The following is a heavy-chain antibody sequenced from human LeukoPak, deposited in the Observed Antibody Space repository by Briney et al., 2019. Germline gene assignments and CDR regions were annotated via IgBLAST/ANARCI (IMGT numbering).Heavy chain of an antibody. D-gene: IGHD3-10*01. V-gene: IGHV3-30-3*01. J-gene: IGHJ4*01. CDR1: GFTFTNFA. CDR2: ISYDGNSI. Sequence: GRSLRLSCAASGFTFTNFAMHWVRQAPGKGLDWVALISYDGNSIYYADSVKGRFSISRDNSRNTLYLQMNSLRAEDTAVYYCARDSGWFGEYDCWGQEPWSPSPQ. CDR3: ARDSGWFGEYDC.